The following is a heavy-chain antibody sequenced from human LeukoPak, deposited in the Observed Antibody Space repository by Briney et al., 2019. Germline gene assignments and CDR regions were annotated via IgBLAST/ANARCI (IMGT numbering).Heavy chain of an antibody. CDR1: GYTFTSYD. CDR2: TNPNSGNT. D-gene: IGHD1-1*01. CDR3: ARKNDPSYYYYYYMDV. Sequence: ASVKVSCKASGYTFTSYDINWVRQATGQGLEWMGWTNPNSGNTGYAQKFQGRVTMTRNTSISTAYMELSSLRSEDTAVYYCARKNDPSYYYYYYMDVWGKGTTVTVSS. J-gene: IGHJ6*03. V-gene: IGHV1-8*01.